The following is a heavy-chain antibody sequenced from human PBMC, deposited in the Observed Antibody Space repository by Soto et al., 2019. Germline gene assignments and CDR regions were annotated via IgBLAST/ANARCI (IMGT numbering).Heavy chain of an antibody. Sequence: ASVKVSCKASGYTFTSYYMHWVRQAPGQGLEWMGIINPSGGSTSYAQKFQGRVTMTRDTSTSAVYMELSSLRSEDTAVYYCARDDAYKGAARWYSLDYWGQGTLVTVS. D-gene: IGHD6-6*01. J-gene: IGHJ4*02. V-gene: IGHV1-46*01. CDR3: ARDDAYKGAARWYSLDY. CDR2: INPSGGST. CDR1: GYTFTSYY.